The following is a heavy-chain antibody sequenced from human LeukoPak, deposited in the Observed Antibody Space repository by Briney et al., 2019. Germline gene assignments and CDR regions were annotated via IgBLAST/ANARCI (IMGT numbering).Heavy chain of an antibody. CDR2: INHSGST. J-gene: IGHJ5*02. Sequence: SETLSLTCAVYGGSFSGYCWSWIRQPPGKGLEWIGEINHSGSTNYNPSLKSRVTISVDTSKNQFSLKLSSVTAADTAVYYCARGRRSSTGTLNWFDPWGQGTLVTVSS. CDR3: ARGRRSSTGTLNWFDP. CDR1: GGSFSGYC. V-gene: IGHV4-34*01. D-gene: IGHD1-1*01.